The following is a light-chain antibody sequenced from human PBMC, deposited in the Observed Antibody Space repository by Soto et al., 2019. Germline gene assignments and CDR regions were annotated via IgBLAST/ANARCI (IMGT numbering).Light chain of an antibody. J-gene: IGKJ3*01. Sequence: DIVMTQSPDSLAVSLGERATINCKSSQSVLYSSNNKNYFAWYQQKPGQPPKLLIYWASTRESVVPDRFSGSGSETDFTLTISSLQAEDVAVYYCQQYYSTPFTFGPGTKVDIK. CDR3: QQYYSTPFT. CDR1: QSVLYSSNNKNY. CDR2: WAS. V-gene: IGKV4-1*01.